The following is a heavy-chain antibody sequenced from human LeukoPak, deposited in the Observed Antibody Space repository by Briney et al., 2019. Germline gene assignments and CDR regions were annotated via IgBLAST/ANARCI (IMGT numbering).Heavy chain of an antibody. CDR1: GYTFTSYG. J-gene: IGHJ3*02. Sequence: ASVKVSCKASGYTFTSYGISWVRQAPGQGLEWMGWISAYNGNTNYAQKLQGRVTMTTDTSTSTAYMELRSLRSDDTAVYYCARSWVVVVPAATLNAFDIWGQGTMVTVSS. CDR3: ARSWVVVVPAATLNAFDI. D-gene: IGHD2-2*01. CDR2: ISAYNGNT. V-gene: IGHV1-18*01.